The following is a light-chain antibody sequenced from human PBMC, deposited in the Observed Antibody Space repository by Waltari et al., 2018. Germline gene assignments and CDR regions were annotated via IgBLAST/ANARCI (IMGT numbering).Light chain of an antibody. CDR2: DAS. V-gene: IGKV1-33*01. J-gene: IGKJ3*01. CDR1: QDISNY. CDR3: QQYDNLPV. Sequence: DIKMTQSTSSLSASVGERVTITCQASQDISNYLNWYQQKPGKAPKLLIYDASNLETGVPSRFSGSGSGTDFTFTISSLQPEDIATYYCQQYDNLPVFGPGTKVDIK.